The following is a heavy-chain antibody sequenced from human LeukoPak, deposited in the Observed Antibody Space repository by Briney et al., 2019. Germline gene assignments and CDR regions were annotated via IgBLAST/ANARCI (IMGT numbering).Heavy chain of an antibody. CDR1: GFTVSSNY. Sequence: GSLRLSCAASGFTVSSNYMSWGRQAPGKGLEWVSVIYSGGSTYYADSVKGRFTIARENSKNTLYLKMNSLRAEDTAVYYCAREIRGDAFDIWGQGTMVTVSS. CDR2: IYSGGST. V-gene: IGHV3-66*02. J-gene: IGHJ3*02. CDR3: AREIRGDAFDI. D-gene: IGHD3-3*01.